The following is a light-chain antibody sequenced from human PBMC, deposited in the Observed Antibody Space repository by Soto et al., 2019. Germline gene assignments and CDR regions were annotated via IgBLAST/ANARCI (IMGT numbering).Light chain of an antibody. CDR3: QHYHNWPTIT. V-gene: IGKV3D-15*01. CDR2: GAS. J-gene: IGKJ5*01. CDR1: QFVSSN. Sequence: EIVMTQSPVTLSVSPGERATLSCRASQFVSSNLAWYQQKPGQAPRLLIYGASTRATGIPARFSGSGSGTEFTLTISNLQSEDFAVYFCQHYHNWPTITFGQGTRLEIK.